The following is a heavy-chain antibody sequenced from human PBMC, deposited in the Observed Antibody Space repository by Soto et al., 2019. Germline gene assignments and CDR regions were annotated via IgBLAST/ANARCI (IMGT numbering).Heavy chain of an antibody. CDR2: IIPIFGTA. D-gene: IGHD6-13*01. V-gene: IGHV1-69*13. CDR3: ARDGQPPYYYYGLDV. J-gene: IGHJ6*02. CDR1: GGTFSSYA. Sequence: SVKVSCKASGGTFSSYAISWVRQAPGQGLEWMGGIIPIFGTANYAQKFQGRVTITADESTSTAYMELSSLRSEDTAVYYCARDGQPPYYYYGLDVWGQGTKVTVSS.